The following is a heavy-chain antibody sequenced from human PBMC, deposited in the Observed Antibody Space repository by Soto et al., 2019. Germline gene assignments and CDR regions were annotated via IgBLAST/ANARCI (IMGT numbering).Heavy chain of an antibody. Sequence: SETLSLTCAVYGGSFSGYYWSWIRQPPGKGLEWIGEIYHSGSTYYNPSLKSRVTISVDRSKNQFSLKLSSVTAADTAVYYCARAVPVIFGVVPPHVEFDPWGQGTRVTVSS. CDR3: ARAVPVIFGVVPPHVEFDP. D-gene: IGHD3-3*01. V-gene: IGHV4-34*01. CDR2: IYHSGST. J-gene: IGHJ5*02. CDR1: GGSFSGYY.